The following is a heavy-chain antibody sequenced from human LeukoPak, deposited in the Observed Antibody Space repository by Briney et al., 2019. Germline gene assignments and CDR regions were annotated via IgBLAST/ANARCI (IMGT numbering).Heavy chain of an antibody. D-gene: IGHD3-22*01. V-gene: IGHV3-30*02. CDR2: IRYDGNSQ. CDR1: GFTFSSYG. CDR3: ARDYASSTYYYYYYMDV. J-gene: IGHJ6*03. Sequence: GGSLRLSCAASGFTFSSYGMHWVRQAPGKGLEWVAFIRYDGNSQYYADSVKGRFTISRDNSMNTLYLQVNSLRAEDMAVYYCARDYASSTYYYYYYMDVWGKGTTVTISS.